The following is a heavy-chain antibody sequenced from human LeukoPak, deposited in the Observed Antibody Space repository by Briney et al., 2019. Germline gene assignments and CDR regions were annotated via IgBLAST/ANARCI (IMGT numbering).Heavy chain of an antibody. CDR1: GGSFSDYY. V-gene: IGHV4-34*01. CDR3: ATRALNGDY. Sequence: PSETLSLTCAVFGGSFSDYYWSWIRQSPGKGLEWIGEIKHTGSTNYNPSLKSRVTISVDTSKNQFSLKLSSVTAADTAVYYCATRALNGDYWGQGTLVTVSS. J-gene: IGHJ4*02. CDR2: IKHTGST.